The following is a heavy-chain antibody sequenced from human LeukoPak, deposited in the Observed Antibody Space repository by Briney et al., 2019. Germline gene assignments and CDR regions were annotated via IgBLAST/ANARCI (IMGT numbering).Heavy chain of an antibody. Sequence: SETLSLTCIVSGGSISSSYYWGWIRQPPGKGLEWIGYIYYSGSTNYNPSLKSRVTISVDTSKNQFSLKLSSVTAADTAVYYCARERLDYGSGSYYRLNWFDPWGQGTLVTVSS. CDR1: GGSISSSYY. CDR2: IYYSGST. J-gene: IGHJ5*02. CDR3: ARERLDYGSGSYYRLNWFDP. V-gene: IGHV4-59*01. D-gene: IGHD3-10*01.